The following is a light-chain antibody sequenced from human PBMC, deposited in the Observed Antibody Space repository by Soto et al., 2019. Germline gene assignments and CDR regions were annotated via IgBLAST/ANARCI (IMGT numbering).Light chain of an antibody. V-gene: IGLV2-23*02. CDR2: EVS. CDR1: SNDVGSYNL. CDR3: CSYAGSSTFYV. Sequence: QSVLTQPASVSGSPGHSITISCTGTSNDVGSYNLISWYQQYPDKAPKLMIYEVSKRPSGVSNRFSGSKSGNTASLTISGLQAEDEADYYCCSYAGSSTFYVFGSGTKVTVL. J-gene: IGLJ1*01.